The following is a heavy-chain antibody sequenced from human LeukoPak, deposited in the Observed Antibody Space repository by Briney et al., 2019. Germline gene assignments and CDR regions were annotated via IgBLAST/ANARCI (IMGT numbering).Heavy chain of an antibody. Sequence: GGSLRLSCAASGFTFSSLVMNWVRQAPGKGLEWVSSISSSSSYIYYADSVKGRFTISRDNAKNSLYLQMNSLRAEDTAVYYCARAFVPDILTGYYDFDYWGQGTLVTVSS. V-gene: IGHV3-21*01. D-gene: IGHD3-9*01. CDR3: ARAFVPDILTGYYDFDY. CDR1: GFTFSSLV. CDR2: ISSSSSYI. J-gene: IGHJ4*02.